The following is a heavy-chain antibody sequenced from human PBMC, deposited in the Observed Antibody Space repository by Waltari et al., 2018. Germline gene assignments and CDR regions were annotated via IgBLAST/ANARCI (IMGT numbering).Heavy chain of an antibody. CDR3: AKDRRIVGVPGGGFDP. D-gene: IGHD1-26*01. Sequence: QVQRVESGGGVVQPGGSLSLSCAASVFPSSTHAMLWGRQSPGKGLEWVAFIRSDGSNKCYAASVKGRFTISRDNSKNTLYLQVNSLRAEDTAVYYCAKDRRIVGVPGGGFDPWGQGTLVTVSS. CDR1: VFPSSTHA. J-gene: IGHJ5*02. V-gene: IGHV3-30*02. CDR2: IRSDGSNK.